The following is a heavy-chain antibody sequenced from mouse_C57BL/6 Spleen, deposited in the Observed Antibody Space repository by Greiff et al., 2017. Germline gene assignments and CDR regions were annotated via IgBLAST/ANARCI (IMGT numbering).Heavy chain of an antibody. V-gene: IGHV5-17*01. CDR1: GFTFSDYG. CDR3: ARDDDAMDY. Sequence: EVMLVESGGGLVTPGGSLQLSCAASGFTFSDYGLHWVRPAPEKGLEWVAYISSGSSTIYYADTVKGRFTISRDNAKNTLFRQMTSLRSENTAMYYCARDDDAMDYWGQGTSVTVSS. CDR2: ISSGSSTI. D-gene: IGHD2-12*01. J-gene: IGHJ4*01.